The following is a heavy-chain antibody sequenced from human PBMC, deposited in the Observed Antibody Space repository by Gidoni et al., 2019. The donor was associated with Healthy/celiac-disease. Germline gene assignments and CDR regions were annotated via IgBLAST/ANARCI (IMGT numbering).Heavy chain of an antibody. J-gene: IGHJ4*02. D-gene: IGHD6-13*01. Sequence: EVQLLESGGGLVQPGGSLRLSCAASGFTFSSNAMSWVRQAPGKGLEWGSAISGSGGSTYYADSVKGRFTISRDNSKNTLYLQMNSLRAEDTAVYYCAKSRRQQLVPSGFDYWGQGTLVTVSS. CDR1: GFTFSSNA. V-gene: IGHV3-23*01. CDR2: ISGSGGST. CDR3: AKSRRQQLVPSGFDY.